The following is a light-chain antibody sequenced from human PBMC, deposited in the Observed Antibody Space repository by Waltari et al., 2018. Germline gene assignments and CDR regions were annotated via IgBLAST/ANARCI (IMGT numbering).Light chain of an antibody. CDR3: QQRSNWRT. CDR2: DAS. J-gene: IGKJ1*01. Sequence: EIVLTQSPATLSLSPGERATLSCRASQGVSSYLAWYQQKPGQAPRLLIYDASNRATGTPARFSGSGSGTDFTLTISSLEPEDFAVYYCQQRSNWRTFGQGTKVEIK. V-gene: IGKV3-11*01. CDR1: QGVSSY.